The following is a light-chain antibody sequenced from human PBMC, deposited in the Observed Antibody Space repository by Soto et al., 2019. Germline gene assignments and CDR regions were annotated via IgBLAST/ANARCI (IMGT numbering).Light chain of an antibody. Sequence: DIVMSQSPDSLAVSLGERATIDCNSSQSLLYNSNNRNYLAWYQQKPGQPPKLLIHWASTRESGVPDRFSGSGSGTDFTLTISSLQAEDVALYYCQQYLITPPTFGQGTKVEIK. CDR2: WAS. CDR3: QQYLITPPT. J-gene: IGKJ1*01. CDR1: QSLLYNSNNRNY. V-gene: IGKV4-1*01.